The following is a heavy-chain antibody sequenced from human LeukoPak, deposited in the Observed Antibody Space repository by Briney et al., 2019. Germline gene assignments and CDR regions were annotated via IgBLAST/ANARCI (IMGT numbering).Heavy chain of an antibody. CDR1: GFTFSRHW. J-gene: IGHJ4*02. CDR2: INSDESST. D-gene: IGHD3-10*01. V-gene: IGHV3-74*01. Sequence: GGSLRLSCAASGFTFSRHWMHWVRQAPGKGLVWVSRINSDESSTSYADSVKGRLTISRDNAKNTLYLQMNSLRAEDTAVYYCARDRGSTDFDYWGQGTLVTVSS. CDR3: ARDRGSTDFDY.